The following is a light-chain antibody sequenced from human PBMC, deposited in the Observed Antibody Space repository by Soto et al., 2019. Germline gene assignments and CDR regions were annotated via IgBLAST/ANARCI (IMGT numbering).Light chain of an antibody. CDR3: CSYAGSYTLV. CDR2: DVN. V-gene: IGLV2-11*01. Sequence: QSALTHPRSVSGSPGQSVTISCTGTSSDVGGYNYVSWYQQHPGKANKLMIYDVNKRPSGVPDRFSGSKSGNTASLTISGLQAEDEADYYCCSYAGSYTLVFGTGTKLTVL. CDR1: SSDVGGYNY. J-gene: IGLJ1*01.